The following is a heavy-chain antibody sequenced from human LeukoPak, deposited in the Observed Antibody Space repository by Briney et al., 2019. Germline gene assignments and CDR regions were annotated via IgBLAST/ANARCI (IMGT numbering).Heavy chain of an antibody. V-gene: IGHV3-48*03. D-gene: IGHD3-10*01. CDR3: ARDGSSDAPSQPIFFDY. J-gene: IGHJ4*02. CDR1: GFTFSSDD. Sequence: PGGSLRLSCEASGFTFSSDDMNWVRQAPGKGLEWVSYISGSGYRIYYAGSVKGRFTISRDNAKKSLYLQMDSLRAEDTAVYYCARDGSSDAPSQPIFFDYWGQGTLVTVSS. CDR2: ISGSGYRI.